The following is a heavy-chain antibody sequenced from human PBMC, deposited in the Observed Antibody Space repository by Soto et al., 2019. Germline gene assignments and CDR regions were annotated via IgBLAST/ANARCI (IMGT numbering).Heavy chain of an antibody. CDR3: ARVDYDFWSGYPPFDY. V-gene: IGHV3-74*01. CDR1: GFTFSSYW. J-gene: IGHJ4*02. CDR2: INSDGSST. D-gene: IGHD3-3*01. Sequence: LRLSCAASGFTFSSYWMHWVRQAPGKGLVWVSRINSDGSSTSYADSVKGRFAISRDNAKNTLYLQMNSLRAEDTAVYYCARVDYDFWSGYPPFDYWGQGTLVTVSS.